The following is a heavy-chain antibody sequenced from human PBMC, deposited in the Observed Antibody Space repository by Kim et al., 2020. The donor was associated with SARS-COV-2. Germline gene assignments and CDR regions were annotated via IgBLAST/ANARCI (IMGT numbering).Heavy chain of an antibody. V-gene: IGHV1-24*01. J-gene: IGHJ4*02. CDR2: FDPEDGET. CDR1: GYTLTELS. Sequence: ASVKVSCKVSGYTLTELSMHWVRQAPGKGLEWMGGFDPEDGETIYAQKFQGRVTMTEDTSTDTAYMELSSLRSEDTAVYYCATGGQQQLGEGTFDYWGQGTLVTVSS. D-gene: IGHD6-13*01. CDR3: ATGGQQQLGEGTFDY.